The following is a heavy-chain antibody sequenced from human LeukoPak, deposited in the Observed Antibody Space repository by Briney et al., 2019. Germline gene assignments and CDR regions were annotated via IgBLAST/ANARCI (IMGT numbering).Heavy chain of an antibody. D-gene: IGHD2-8*02. Sequence: GGSLRLSCAASGFTFSNYWMHWVRQAPGKGLVWVSRINSDGINTSYADSVKGRFTISRDNAKNTLNLQMNSLRAEDTALYYCARAGPYWPRAFETCFDYWGQGTLVTVSS. V-gene: IGHV3-74*01. CDR2: INSDGINT. J-gene: IGHJ4*02. CDR1: GFTFSNYW. CDR3: ARAGPYWPRAFETCFDY.